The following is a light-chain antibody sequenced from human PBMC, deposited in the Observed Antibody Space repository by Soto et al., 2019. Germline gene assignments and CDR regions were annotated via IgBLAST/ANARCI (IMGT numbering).Light chain of an antibody. J-gene: IGKJ2*01. CDR2: AAS. V-gene: IGKV1-39*01. CDR3: QQSHGIPYT. Sequence: DIQMTQSPSSLSASVGDRVTITCRASQTITGYLNWYQQRPGKAPKLLIYAASSLQSGVPSRFSGGGSGTDFTLTINSLQPEDFATYYCQQSHGIPYTFGQRTKLEIK. CDR1: QTITGY.